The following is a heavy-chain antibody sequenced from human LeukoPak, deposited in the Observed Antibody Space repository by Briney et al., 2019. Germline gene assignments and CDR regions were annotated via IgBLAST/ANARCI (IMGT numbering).Heavy chain of an antibody. J-gene: IGHJ4*02. CDR3: ARVGGYNRAGEDY. V-gene: IGHV3-74*01. D-gene: IGHD5-24*01. CDR1: GFTFRSYW. Sequence: GGSLRLSCAASGFTFRSYWMHWVRQVPGKGLVWVSCINGDGSDTSFADSGRGRFTISRDNAKNTLSLQMNTLRAEDTAVYYCARVGGYNRAGEDYWGQGTLVTVSS. CDR2: INGDGSDT.